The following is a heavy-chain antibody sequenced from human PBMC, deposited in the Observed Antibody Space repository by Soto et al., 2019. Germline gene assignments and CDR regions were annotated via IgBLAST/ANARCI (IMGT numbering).Heavy chain of an antibody. CDR2: IYYTGST. D-gene: IGHD1-26*01. J-gene: IGHJ4*02. CDR3: ARGRIEGGRNFGY. Sequence: QVQLQESGPGLVKPSETLSLTCTVSGGSVTSGNYYWNWIRQPTGKGLEWIGYIYYTGSTNYNPSLGSRVTISVDTSKNQFSLKLSSVTAADTAVYYCARGRIEGGRNFGYWGQGTLVTVSS. V-gene: IGHV4-61*01. CDR1: GGSVTSGNYY.